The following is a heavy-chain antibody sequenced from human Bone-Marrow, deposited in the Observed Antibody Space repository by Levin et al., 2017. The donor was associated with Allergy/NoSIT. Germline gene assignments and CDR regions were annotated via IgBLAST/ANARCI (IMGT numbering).Heavy chain of an antibody. CDR3: VRDCARCSRPGDDFEF. Sequence: GGSLRLSCATSGFTFSNYWMHWVRQAPGKGLVWVARINEGGTFITYADSVKGRFTISRDNARNTLYLQMHSLRVEDTAVYYCVRDCARCSRPGDDFEFWGQGTLVTVSS. CDR2: INEGGTFI. CDR1: GFTFSNYW. D-gene: IGHD2-2*01. V-gene: IGHV3-74*03. J-gene: IGHJ4*02.